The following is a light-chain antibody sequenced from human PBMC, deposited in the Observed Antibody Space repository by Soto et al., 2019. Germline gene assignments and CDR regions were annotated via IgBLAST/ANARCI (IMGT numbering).Light chain of an antibody. V-gene: IGKV1-5*01. CDR1: QSISSW. CDR2: DAS. CDR3: QQYNSYSPWT. Sequence: DILMTQSPSTLSASVGDRVTITCRASQSISSWLAWYQQKPGKAPKLLIYDASSLESGVPSRFSGSGSGTEFTLTISSLQPDDFATYYCQQYNSYSPWTFCQGTKVEIK. J-gene: IGKJ1*01.